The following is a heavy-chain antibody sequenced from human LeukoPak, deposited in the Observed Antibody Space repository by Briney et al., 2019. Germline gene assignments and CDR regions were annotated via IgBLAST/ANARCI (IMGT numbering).Heavy chain of an antibody. D-gene: IGHD4-17*01. CDR3: ATDHGFHYGAYFDY. J-gene: IGHJ4*02. Sequence: GGSLRLSCAASGFTFNSFGMHWVRQAPGKGLEWVAVISYDGSNKYSADSVKGRFTISRDNSKNTVYLRMNSLRPEDTAVYYCATDHGFHYGAYFDYWGQGTLVTVSS. CDR2: ISYDGSNK. V-gene: IGHV3-30*03. CDR1: GFTFNSFG.